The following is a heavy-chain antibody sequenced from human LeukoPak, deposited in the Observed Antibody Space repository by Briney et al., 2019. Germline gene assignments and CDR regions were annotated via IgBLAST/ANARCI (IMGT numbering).Heavy chain of an antibody. CDR2: IYTGGST. CDR3: ARGWSGPLPDV. D-gene: IGHD3-3*01. Sequence: TGGSLRLSCAASGFTVSSNYMSWVRQAPGKGLEWVSVIYTGGSTYYADSVKGRFTISRDNSKNTLYLHMNSLRVEDTAVYYCARGWSGPLPDVWGQGTTVTVSS. J-gene: IGHJ6*02. CDR1: GFTVSSNY. V-gene: IGHV3-66*01.